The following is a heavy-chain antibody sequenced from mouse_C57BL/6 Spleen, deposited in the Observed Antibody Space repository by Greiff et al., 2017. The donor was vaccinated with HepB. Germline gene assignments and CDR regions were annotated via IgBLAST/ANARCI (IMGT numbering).Heavy chain of an antibody. CDR3: ARWGNWAMDY. CDR2: IDPSVSYT. J-gene: IGHJ4*01. V-gene: IGHV1-69*01. Sequence: QVQLQQPGAELVMPGASVKLSCKASGYTFTSYWMHWVKQRPGQGLEWIGEIDPSVSYTNYNQKFKGKSTLTVDKSSSTAYMQLSSLTSEDSAVYYCARWGNWAMDYWGQGTSVTVSS. D-gene: IGHD4-1*01. CDR1: GYTFTSYW.